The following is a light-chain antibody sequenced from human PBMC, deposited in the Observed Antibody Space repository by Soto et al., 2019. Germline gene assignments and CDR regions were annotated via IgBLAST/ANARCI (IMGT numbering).Light chain of an antibody. V-gene: IGKV1-39*01. J-gene: IGKJ4*01. Sequence: DIQMTKSPSSLSASVGDRVTITCRASQSISIYLNWYQQKPGEAPNLLIYAASSLQTGVPSRFSGSGSGTDFTLTISSLQPEDFATYHCQQSYSSSLTFDGGTKVEIK. CDR3: QQSYSSSLT. CDR2: AAS. CDR1: QSISIY.